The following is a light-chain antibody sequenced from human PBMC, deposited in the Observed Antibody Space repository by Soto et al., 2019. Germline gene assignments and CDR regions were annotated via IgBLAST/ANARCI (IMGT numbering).Light chain of an antibody. CDR1: SSDVGGYNY. V-gene: IGLV2-14*01. Sequence: QSALTQPASVSGSPGQSITISCTGTSSDVGGYNYVSWYQQHPGKAPKLMIYEVSNRPSGASNRFSGSKSGNTASLTISGLQAEDEADYYCSSYTRSSTYVFGTGTKVT. J-gene: IGLJ1*01. CDR2: EVS. CDR3: SSYTRSSTYV.